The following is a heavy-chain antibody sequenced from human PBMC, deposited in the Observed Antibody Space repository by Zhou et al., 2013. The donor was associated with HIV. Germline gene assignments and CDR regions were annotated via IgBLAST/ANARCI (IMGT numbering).Heavy chain of an antibody. V-gene: IGHV1-2*02. J-gene: IGHJ4*02. Sequence: QVQLVQSGAEVKKPGASVKVSCKASGYTFSGYYIHWVRQAPGQGLEWMGWINTNSGDTNSAQKFQGRVTMTRDTSISTAYMELNRLTSGDTAVYYCFRGPFWGQGTLVIVSS. D-gene: IGHD5-12*01. CDR2: INTNSGDT. CDR1: GYTFSGYY. CDR3: FRGPF.